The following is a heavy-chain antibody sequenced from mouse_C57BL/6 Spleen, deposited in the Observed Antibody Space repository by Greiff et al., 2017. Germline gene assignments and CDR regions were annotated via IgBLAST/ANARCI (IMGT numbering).Heavy chain of an antibody. CDR3: ARSPVSSYYYAMDY. Sequence: QVQLQQPGAELVMPGASVKLSCKASGYTFTSYWMHWVKQRPGQGLEWIGEIDPSDSYTNYNQKFKGKATLTVDKSSSTAYMQLSSLASADSAVYYCARSPVSSYYYAMDYWGQGTSVTVSS. V-gene: IGHV1-69*01. CDR2: IDPSDSYT. J-gene: IGHJ4*01. CDR1: GYTFTSYW.